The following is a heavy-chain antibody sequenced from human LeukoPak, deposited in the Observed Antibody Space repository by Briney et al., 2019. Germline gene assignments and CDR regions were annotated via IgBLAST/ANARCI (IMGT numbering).Heavy chain of an antibody. V-gene: IGHV3-23*01. Sequence: GGSLRLSCTASGFTFSSYAMTWVRQAPGKGLGLVSIISGTCYTTYYADSVKGRFTISRDNSENTLYLQMNGLRAEDTAVYYCAKVLRSYGSSAYAWYFDYWGQETLVTLST. CDR1: GFTFSSYA. D-gene: IGHD6-13*01. CDR2: ISGTCYTT. J-gene: IGHJ4*02. CDR3: AKVLRSYGSSAYAWYFDY.